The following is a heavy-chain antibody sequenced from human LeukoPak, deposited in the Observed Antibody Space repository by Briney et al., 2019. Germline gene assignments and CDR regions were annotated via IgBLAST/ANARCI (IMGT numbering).Heavy chain of an antibody. CDR2: IYYSGST. Sequence: SEPLSLTCTVSGGSMSSYYWSWIRQPPGKGLEWIGYIYYSGSTNYNPSLKSRVTISVDPSKNQFSLKLTSVTAADTAVYYCAKSNRYGLIDIWGQGTMVTASS. D-gene: IGHD3-16*02. CDR3: AKSNRYGLIDI. CDR1: GGSMSSYY. V-gene: IGHV4-59*08. J-gene: IGHJ3*02.